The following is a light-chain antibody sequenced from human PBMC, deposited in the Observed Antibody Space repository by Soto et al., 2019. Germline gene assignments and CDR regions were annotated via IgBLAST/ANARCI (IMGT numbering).Light chain of an antibody. J-gene: IGKJ4*01. CDR2: GAS. CDR3: QESYSTPLT. Sequence: IRMTKSAFSLSASVGDRVTITCRTSQSISRYLNWYQQKPGRAPKLLIYGASTLESGVPSRFSGSGSGTDFTLTINNLQPEDFASYFCQESYSTPLTFGGGTKVDIK. V-gene: IGKV1-39*01. CDR1: QSISRY.